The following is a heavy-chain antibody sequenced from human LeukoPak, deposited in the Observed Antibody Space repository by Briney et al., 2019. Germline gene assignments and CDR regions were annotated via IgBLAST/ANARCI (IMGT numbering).Heavy chain of an antibody. D-gene: IGHD6-25*01. CDR1: GFTFSSYS. Sequence: PGGFLRLSCAASGFTFSSYSMNWVRQAPGKGLEWVSSISSSSSYIYYADSVKGRFTISRDNAKNSLYLQMNSLRAEDTAVYYCASFRTYSTGNYFDYWGQGTLVTVSS. CDR3: ASFRTYSTGNYFDY. CDR2: ISSSSSYI. V-gene: IGHV3-21*01. J-gene: IGHJ4*02.